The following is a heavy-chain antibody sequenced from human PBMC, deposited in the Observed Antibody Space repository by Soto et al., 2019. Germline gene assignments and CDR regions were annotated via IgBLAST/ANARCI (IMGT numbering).Heavy chain of an antibody. V-gene: IGHV1-69*04. J-gene: IGHJ6*03. D-gene: IGHD1-7*01. CDR1: GGTFSSYT. CDR3: ARDPRGDRNSPLYYYYYMDG. Sequence: ASVKVSCKASGGTFSSYTISWVRQAPGQGLEWMGRIIPILGIANYAQKFQGRVTITADKSTSTAYMELSSLRSEDTAVYYCARDPRGDRNSPLYYYYYMDGWGKGTTVTV. CDR2: IIPILGIA.